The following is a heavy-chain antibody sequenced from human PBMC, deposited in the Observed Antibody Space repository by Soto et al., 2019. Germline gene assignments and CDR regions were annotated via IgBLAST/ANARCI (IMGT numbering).Heavy chain of an antibody. CDR3: ARVVDVMAKYDH. V-gene: IGHV1-69*13. J-gene: IGHJ4*02. D-gene: IGHD5-12*01. CDR2: VVPLFGTP. Sequence: QVQLVQSGAEVKEPGSSVKVSCKTSGGSFSMYAISWVRQAPGQGLEWLGGVVPLFGTPNYAQKFLDRVTITADESKSTVYMALSSLKSEDTAVYFCARVVDVMAKYDHWGQGSLVTVSS. CDR1: GGSFSMYA.